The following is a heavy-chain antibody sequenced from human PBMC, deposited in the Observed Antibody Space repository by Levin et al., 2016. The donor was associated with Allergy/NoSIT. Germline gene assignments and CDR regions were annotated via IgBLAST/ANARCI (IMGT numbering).Heavy chain of an antibody. V-gene: IGHV3-74*01. J-gene: IGHJ4*02. Sequence: WIRQPPGKGLVWVSRINSDGSSTSYADSVKGRFTISRDNAKNTLYLQMNSLRAEDMAVYYCARTRGYVGASPADYWGQGTLVTVSS. CDR3: ARTRGYVGASPADY. D-gene: IGHD1-26*01. CDR2: INSDGSST.